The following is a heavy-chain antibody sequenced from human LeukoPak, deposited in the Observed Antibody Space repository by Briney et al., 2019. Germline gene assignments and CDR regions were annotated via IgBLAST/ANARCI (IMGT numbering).Heavy chain of an antibody. CDR2: IYHSGST. V-gene: IGHV4-4*02. D-gene: IGHD3-22*01. Sequence: PSGTLSLTCAVSGGSISSSNWWSWVRQPPGKGLEWIGEIYHSGSTNYSPSLKSRVTISVDNSRNQFSLGLSSVSAADTAVYYCARGIPGYFGTSGYYYEYWGQGTLVTVSS. CDR1: GGSISSSNW. CDR3: ARGIPGYFGTSGYYYEY. J-gene: IGHJ4*02.